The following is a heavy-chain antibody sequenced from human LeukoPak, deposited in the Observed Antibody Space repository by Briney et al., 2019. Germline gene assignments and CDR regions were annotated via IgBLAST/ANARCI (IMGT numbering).Heavy chain of an antibody. CDR3: ARNSGTYPGYGMDV. CDR2: IRAKGLGGTT. Sequence: GGSLRLSCTASGFIFRDRAMGWVRQAPGKGLEWVGFIRAKGLGGTTEYAASVKDRFTISRDDSNSIAYLQMNSLKTEDTAVYYCARNSGTYPGYGMDVWGQGTTVTVSS. V-gene: IGHV3-49*04. J-gene: IGHJ6*02. CDR1: GFIFRDRA. D-gene: IGHD1-26*01.